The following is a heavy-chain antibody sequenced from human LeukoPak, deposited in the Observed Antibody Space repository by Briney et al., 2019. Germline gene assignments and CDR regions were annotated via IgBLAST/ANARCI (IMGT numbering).Heavy chain of an antibody. Sequence: SETLSLTCTVSGGSISSYYWSWIRQPPGKGLEWIGYIYYSGSTNYNPSLKSRVTISVDTSKNQFSLKLSSVTAADTAVYYCARAPTTSSGWSTDAFDIWGQGTMVTVSS. CDR3: ARAPTTSSGWSTDAFDI. V-gene: IGHV4-59*01. CDR2: IYYSGST. J-gene: IGHJ3*02. CDR1: GGSISSYY. D-gene: IGHD6-19*01.